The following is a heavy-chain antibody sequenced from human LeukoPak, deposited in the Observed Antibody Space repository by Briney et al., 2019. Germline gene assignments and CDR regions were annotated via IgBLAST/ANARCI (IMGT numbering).Heavy chain of an antibody. J-gene: IGHJ4*02. CDR3: ASLYIFGVVIDY. V-gene: IGHV4-34*01. CDR2: INHSGST. D-gene: IGHD3-3*01. CDR1: GGSFSGYY. Sequence: SETLSLTCAVYGGSFSGYYWSWIRQPPGKGLEWIGEINHSGSTNYNPSLKSRVTISVDTSKNQFSLKLSSVTAADTAVYYCASLYIFGVVIDYWGQGTLVTVSS.